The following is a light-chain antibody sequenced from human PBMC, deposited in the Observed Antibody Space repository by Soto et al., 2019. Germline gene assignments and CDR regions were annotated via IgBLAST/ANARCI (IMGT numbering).Light chain of an antibody. V-gene: IGKV3-11*01. Sequence: EIVLTQSSATLSLSPEERATLSCRASQSVTSNALAWYQQKPGQAPRLLIYGVSSRATGIPDRFSGSGSGTDFTLTISSLEPEDFAVYYCQQRSKWPLTFGGGTKVEIK. CDR3: QQRSKWPLT. J-gene: IGKJ4*01. CDR1: QSVTSN. CDR2: GVS.